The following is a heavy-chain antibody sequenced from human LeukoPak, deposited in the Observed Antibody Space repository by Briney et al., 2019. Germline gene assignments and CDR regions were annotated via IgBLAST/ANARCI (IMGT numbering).Heavy chain of an antibody. CDR2: INPSGGST. Sequence: GASVKVSCKASGDTFTGYYIHWVRQAPGQGLEWMGIINPSGGSTSYAQKFQGRVTMTRDTSTSTVYMELSSLRSEDTAVYYCARAYGGNLYYWGQGTLVTVSS. V-gene: IGHV1-46*01. CDR3: ARAYGGNLYY. CDR1: GDTFTGYY. D-gene: IGHD4-23*01. J-gene: IGHJ4*02.